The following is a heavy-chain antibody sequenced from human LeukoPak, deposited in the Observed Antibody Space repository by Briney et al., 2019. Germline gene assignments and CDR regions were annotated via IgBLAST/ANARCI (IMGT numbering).Heavy chain of an antibody. D-gene: IGHD6-13*01. CDR2: INHSGST. V-gene: IGHV4-34*01. CDR1: GAYLSDYY. J-gene: IGHJ5*02. Sequence: PSETLSLTCAVYGAYLSDYYWSWIRQPPGKGLEWIGEINHSGSTNYNPSLKSRVTISVDTSKNQFSLKLSSVTAADTAVYYCARDLAAAGSFDPWGQGTLVTVSS. CDR3: ARDLAAAGSFDP.